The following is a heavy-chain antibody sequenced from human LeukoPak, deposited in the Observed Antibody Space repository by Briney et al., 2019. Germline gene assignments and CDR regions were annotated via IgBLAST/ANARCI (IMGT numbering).Heavy chain of an antibody. J-gene: IGHJ3*02. D-gene: IGHD2-2*01. Sequence: ASGKVSCKASGYTVTNYYIHRVGQSPGPRLGGLGIINLRSSTTTQAQKLQARLHMTRDTYTSTVYIEMSILRCEDTAVYYCARERTTLGYCESTNCTLGNNFDIWGKGTTVTVSS. CDR3: ARERTTLGYCESTNCTLGNNFDI. CDR1: GYTVTNYY. V-gene: IGHV1-46*01. CDR2: INLRSSTT.